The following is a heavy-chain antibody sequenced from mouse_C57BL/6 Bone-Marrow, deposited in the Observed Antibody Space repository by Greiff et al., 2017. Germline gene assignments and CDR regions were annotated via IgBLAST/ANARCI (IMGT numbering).Heavy chain of an antibody. CDR3: ARRGPFYFAFAY. CDR1: GFTFSSYA. J-gene: IGHJ3*01. V-gene: IGHV5-4*01. Sequence: VQLKESGGGLVKPGGSLKLSCAASGFTFSSYAMSWVRQTPEKRLEWVATISDGGSYTYYPDNVKGRFTISRDNAKNNLYLQMSHLKSEDTAMYYCARRGPFYFAFAYWGQGTLVTVSA. D-gene: IGHD2-1*01. CDR2: ISDGGSYT.